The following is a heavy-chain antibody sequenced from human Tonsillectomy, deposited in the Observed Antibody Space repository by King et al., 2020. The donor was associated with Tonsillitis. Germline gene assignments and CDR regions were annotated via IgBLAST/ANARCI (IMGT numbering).Heavy chain of an antibody. CDR2: IIPILGIA. CDR1: GGTFSSYA. J-gene: IGHJ4*02. CDR3: ARGGGYYYVGTTLFDY. Sequence: QLVQSGAEVKKPGSSVKVSCKASGGTFSSYAISWVRQAPGQGLEWMGRIIPILGIANYAQKFQGRVTITADKSTSTAYMELSSLRSEDTAVYYCARGGGYYYVGTTLFDYWGQGTLVTVSS. V-gene: IGHV1-69*09. D-gene: IGHD3-22*01.